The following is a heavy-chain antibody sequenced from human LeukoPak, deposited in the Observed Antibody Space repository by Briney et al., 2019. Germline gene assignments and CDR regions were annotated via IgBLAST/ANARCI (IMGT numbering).Heavy chain of an antibody. CDR3: ARARRITMVRGVITDYYFDY. D-gene: IGHD3-10*01. CDR1: GYTFTSYD. V-gene: IGHV1-8*01. Sequence: ASVKVSCKASGYTFTSYDINWVRQATGQGLEWMGWMNPNSGNTGYAQKFQGRVTMTRNTSISTAHMELSSLRSEDTAVYYCARARRITMVRGVITDYYFDYWGQGTLVTVSS. CDR2: MNPNSGNT. J-gene: IGHJ4*02.